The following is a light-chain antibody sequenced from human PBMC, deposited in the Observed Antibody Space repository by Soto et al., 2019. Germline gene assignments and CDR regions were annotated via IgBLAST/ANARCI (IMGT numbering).Light chain of an antibody. CDR2: EVS. CDR1: SRDVGGYFY. CDR3: ISYTSIIPYV. V-gene: IGLV2-14*01. Sequence: QSALTQPASVSGSPGQSITISCTGTSRDVGGYFYVSWYQHHPGKAPKLLIYEVSNRPSGVSNRFSGSKSGNTASLTISGLQAEDEADYYFISYTSIIPYVFGTGTKLTVL. J-gene: IGLJ1*01.